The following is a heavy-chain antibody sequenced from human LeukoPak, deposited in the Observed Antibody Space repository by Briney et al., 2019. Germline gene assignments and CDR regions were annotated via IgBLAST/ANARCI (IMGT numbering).Heavy chain of an antibody. D-gene: IGHD3-10*01. J-gene: IGHJ4*02. Sequence: PSETLSLTCTVSGGSISSSSYYWGWIRQPPGKGLEWIGSIYYSGSTYYNPSLKSRVTISVDTSKNQFSLKLSSVTAADTAVYYCARLPNYYGSGSLIDYWGQGTLVTVSS. CDR1: GGSISSSSYY. V-gene: IGHV4-39*01. CDR2: IYYSGST. CDR3: ARLPNYYGSGSLIDY.